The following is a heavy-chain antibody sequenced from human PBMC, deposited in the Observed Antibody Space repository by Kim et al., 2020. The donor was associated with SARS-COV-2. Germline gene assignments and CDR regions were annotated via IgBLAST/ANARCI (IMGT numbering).Heavy chain of an antibody. CDR2: K. D-gene: IGHD3-3*01. Sequence: KIDAGSVKGRFTSSRDTAKNTLYLQMNSLRVEYTAVYYCTRDLDWLLFDYWGQGTLVTVSS. CDR3: TRDLDWLLFDY. J-gene: IGHJ4*02. V-gene: IGHV3-74*01.